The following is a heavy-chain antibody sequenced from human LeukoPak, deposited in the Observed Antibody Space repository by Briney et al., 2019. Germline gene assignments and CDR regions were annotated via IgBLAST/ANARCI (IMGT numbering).Heavy chain of an antibody. D-gene: IGHD1-26*01. J-gene: IGHJ4*02. CDR1: GFTFSSYA. CDR2: ISYDGSNK. CDR3: ARDLSGSSFDY. Sequence: GGSLRLSCAASGFTFSSYAMHWVRQAPGKGLEWVAVISYDGSNKYYADSVKGRFTISRDNSKNTLYLQMNSLRAEDTAVYYCARDLSGSSFDYWGQGILVTVSS. V-gene: IGHV3-30-3*01.